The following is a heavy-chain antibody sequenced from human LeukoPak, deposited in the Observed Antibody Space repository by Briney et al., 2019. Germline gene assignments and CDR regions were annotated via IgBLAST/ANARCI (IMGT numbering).Heavy chain of an antibody. CDR2: IYYSGST. CDR3: ARVWHPNLTAGGPYNWFDP. D-gene: IGHD1-14*01. CDR1: GGSISGLY. Sequence: SETLSLTCTVSGGSISGLYWGWIRQPPGKGLEWIGSIYYSGSTYYNPSLKSRVTISVDTSKNQFSLKLSSVTAADTAVYYCARVWHPNLTAGGPYNWFDPWGQGTLVTVSS. V-gene: IGHV4-39*01. J-gene: IGHJ5*02.